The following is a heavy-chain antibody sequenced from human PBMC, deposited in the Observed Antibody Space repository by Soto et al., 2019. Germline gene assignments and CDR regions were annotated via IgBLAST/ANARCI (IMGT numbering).Heavy chain of an antibody. Sequence: QVQLVESGGGVVQPGRSLRLSCAASGFTFSSYAMHWVRQAPGKGLEWVAVISYDGSNKYYADSVKGRFTISRDNSKNXPYLQMNSLRAEDTAVYYCARAGRQQLVVAPMGVDYWGQGTLVTVSS. V-gene: IGHV3-30-3*01. J-gene: IGHJ4*02. CDR2: ISYDGSNK. CDR3: ARAGRQQLVVAPMGVDY. CDR1: GFTFSSYA. D-gene: IGHD6-13*01.